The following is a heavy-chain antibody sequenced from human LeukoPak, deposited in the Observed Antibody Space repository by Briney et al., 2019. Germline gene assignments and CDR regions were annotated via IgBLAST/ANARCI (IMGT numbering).Heavy chain of an antibody. CDR1: GFTFSSYA. V-gene: IGHV3-30-3*01. CDR3: ARDQAPYDFWSGYYGGYFDY. CDR2: ISYDGSNK. J-gene: IGHJ4*02. D-gene: IGHD3-3*01. Sequence: GGSLRLSCAASGFTFSSYAMHWVRQAPGKGLEWVAVISYDGSNKYYADSVKGRFTISRDNSKNTLYLQTNSLRAEDTAVYYCARDQAPYDFWSGYYGGYFDYWGQGTLATVSS.